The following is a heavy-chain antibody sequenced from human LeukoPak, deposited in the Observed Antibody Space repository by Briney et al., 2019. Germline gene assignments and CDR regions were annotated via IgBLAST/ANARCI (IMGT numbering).Heavy chain of an antibody. Sequence: SEPLSLTCAVYGGSFSGYYWSWIRQPPGKGLEWIGEINHSGSANYNPSLKSRVTISVDTSKNQFSLKLSSVTAADTAVYYCARGTYYYDSSGYYYADDYWGQGTLVTVSS. CDR1: GGSFSGYY. V-gene: IGHV4-34*01. D-gene: IGHD3-22*01. CDR2: INHSGSA. J-gene: IGHJ4*02. CDR3: ARGTYYYDSSGYYYADDY.